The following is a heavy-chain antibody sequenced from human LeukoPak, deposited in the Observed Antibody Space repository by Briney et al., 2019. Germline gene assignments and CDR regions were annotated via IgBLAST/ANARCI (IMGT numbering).Heavy chain of an antibody. V-gene: IGHV4-59*01. CDR2: IYYSGST. Sequence: PSETLSLTCTVSCGSISNYYWSWMRQPPGKGREWIGYIYYSGSTRYNASLKSRVTISLDTSKNQFSLKLNSVTAADTAVYYCARWGDRRGDYWGQGTLVTVSS. J-gene: IGHJ4*02. D-gene: IGHD3-16*01. CDR1: CGSISNYY. CDR3: ARWGDRRGDY.